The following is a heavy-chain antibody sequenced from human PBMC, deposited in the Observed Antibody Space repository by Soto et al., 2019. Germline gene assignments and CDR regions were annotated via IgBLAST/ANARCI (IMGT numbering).Heavy chain of an antibody. CDR3: ARVISSRDEYFDY. CDR2: ISHTGTT. CDR1: GGSFGSSAYY. Sequence: SETLSLTCAVSGGSFGSSAYYWGWIRQAPGKGLEWIGEISHTGTTNYNPSLKSRVTMSVDKPKNQFSLNLTSVTAADTAVYYCARVISSRDEYFDYWGQGTVVTVSS. D-gene: IGHD2-2*01. V-gene: IGHV4-61*05. J-gene: IGHJ4*02.